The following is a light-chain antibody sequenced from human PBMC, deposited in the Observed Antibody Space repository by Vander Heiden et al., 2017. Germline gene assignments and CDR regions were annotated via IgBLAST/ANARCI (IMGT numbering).Light chain of an antibody. CDR2: GKN. J-gene: IGLJ2*01. Sequence: SSALTQDPAVSVALGQTVRITCPGDSLRSYFASWYQQKPGQAPVRVIYGKNNRPSGSPDRVSGGSSGNTASLTITGAQAEDEADDYCNCRDSSGNHRRVFGGGTKLTVL. CDR3: NCRDSSGNHRRV. CDR1: SLRSYF. V-gene: IGLV3-19*01.